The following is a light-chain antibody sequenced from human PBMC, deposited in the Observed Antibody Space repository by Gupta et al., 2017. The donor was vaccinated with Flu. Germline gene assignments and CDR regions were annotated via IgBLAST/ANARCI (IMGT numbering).Light chain of an antibody. CDR2: GAS. CDR3: QQYNNWPPGALT. CDR1: QSVSSN. J-gene: IGKJ4*01. V-gene: IGKV3D-15*01. Sequence: EIVMTQSPATLSVSPGERATLSCRASQSVSSNLAWYQQKPGQAPRLLIYGASTRATGIPARFSGSGSGTEFTLTISSLQSEDFAVYYCQQYNNWPPGALTCGGGTKVEIK.